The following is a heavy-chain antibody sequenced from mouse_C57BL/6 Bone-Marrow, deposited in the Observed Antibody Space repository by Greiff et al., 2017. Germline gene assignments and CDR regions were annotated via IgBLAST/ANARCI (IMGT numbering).Heavy chain of an antibody. CDR2: IYPGSGST. CDR3: ASDWYFDF. J-gene: IGHJ1*03. CDR1: GYTFTSYW. Sequence: QVQLKQPGAELVKPGASVKMSCKASGYTFTSYWINWVKQRPGQGLEWIGDIYPGSGSTNYNEKLKCKATLTVDTAPSTAFMQISSLTSEVSAVYYCASDWYFDFWGTGTTVTVSS. V-gene: IGHV1-55*01.